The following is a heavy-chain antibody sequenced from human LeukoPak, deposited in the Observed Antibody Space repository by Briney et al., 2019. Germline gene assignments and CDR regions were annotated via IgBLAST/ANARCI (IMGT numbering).Heavy chain of an antibody. CDR1: GYTFTGYY. J-gene: IGHJ3*02. D-gene: IGHD3-22*01. CDR3: ARICLGPPCDSSGYYYESAFDI. Sequence: ASVKVSCKASGYTFTGYYMHWVRQAPGQGLEWMGWINPNSGGTNYAQKFQGRVTMTRDTSISTAYMELSRLRSDDTAVYYCARICLGPPCDSSGYYYESAFDIWGQGTMVTVSS. CDR2: INPNSGGT. V-gene: IGHV1-2*02.